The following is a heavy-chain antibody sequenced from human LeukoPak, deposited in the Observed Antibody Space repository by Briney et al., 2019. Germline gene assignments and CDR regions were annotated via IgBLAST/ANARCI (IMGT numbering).Heavy chain of an antibody. Sequence: SETLSLTCTVSGGSISSGDYYWSWIRQPPGKGLEWIGYIYYSGSTYYNPSLKSRVTITVDTSKNQFSLKLSSVTAADTAVYYCARGYGDYDYGMDVWGQGTTVTVSS. V-gene: IGHV4-30-4*01. J-gene: IGHJ6*02. CDR2: IYYSGST. CDR3: ARGYGDYDYGMDV. CDR1: GGSISSGDYY. D-gene: IGHD4-17*01.